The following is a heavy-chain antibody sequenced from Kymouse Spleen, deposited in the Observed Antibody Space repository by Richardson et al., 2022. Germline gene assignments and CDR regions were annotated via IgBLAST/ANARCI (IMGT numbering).Heavy chain of an antibody. CDR3: ARRAAAALFDY. D-gene: IGHD6-13*01. J-gene: IGHJ4*02. CDR1: GGSISSSSYY. V-gene: IGHV4-39*01. CDR2: IYYSGST. Sequence: QLQLQESGPGLVKPSETLSLTCTVSGGSISSSSYYWGWIRQPPGKGLEWIGSIYYSGSTYYNPSLKSRVTISVDTSKNQFSLKLSSVTAADTAVYYCARRAAAALFDYWGQGTLVTVSS.